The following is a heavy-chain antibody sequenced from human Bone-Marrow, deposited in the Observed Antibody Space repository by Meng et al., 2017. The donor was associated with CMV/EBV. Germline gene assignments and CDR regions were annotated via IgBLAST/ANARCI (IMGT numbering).Heavy chain of an antibody. J-gene: IGHJ4*02. CDR3: ARGGSYTGNYLRGFDY. D-gene: IGHD1-26*01. CDR2: IYPGDSDT. CDR1: GYSFIGYW. V-gene: IGHV5-51*01. Sequence: GESLKISCQGSGYSFIGYWIGWVRQMPGKGLEWMGIIYPGDSDTRYSPSFQGQVTISADKSISTAYLQWSSLRASDTAMYYCARGGSYTGNYLRGFDYWVQGTLVTVSS.